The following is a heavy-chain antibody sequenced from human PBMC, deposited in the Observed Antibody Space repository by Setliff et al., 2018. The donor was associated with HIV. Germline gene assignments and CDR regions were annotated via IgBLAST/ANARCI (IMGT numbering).Heavy chain of an antibody. CDR1: GTTFSTYL. CDR3: ARDHQTMLWLDY. CDR2: IIPILGTE. V-gene: IGHV1-69*10. D-gene: IGHD2-21*01. Sequence: SVKVSCKASGTTFSTYLFTWVRQAPGQGFEWMGGIIPILGTEKYAQKFHGRVTLTADMSTNTAYMGLRSLTSEDTAVYYCARDHQTMLWLDYWGQGTLVTVS. J-gene: IGHJ4*02.